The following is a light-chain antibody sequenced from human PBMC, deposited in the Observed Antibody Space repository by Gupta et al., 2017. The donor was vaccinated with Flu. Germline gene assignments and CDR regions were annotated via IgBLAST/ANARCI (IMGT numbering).Light chain of an antibody. CDR1: QSISSY. V-gene: IGKV1-39*01. CDR2: AAS. Sequence: DIQMTQSPSSLSASVGDRVTITCRASQSISSYLNWYQQKPGKAPKLLIYAASSLQRGVPSRFSGSGSAADFTLTISSLQPEDFATDYCQQSYSTPYTFGQGTKLEIK. CDR3: QQSYSTPYT. J-gene: IGKJ2*01.